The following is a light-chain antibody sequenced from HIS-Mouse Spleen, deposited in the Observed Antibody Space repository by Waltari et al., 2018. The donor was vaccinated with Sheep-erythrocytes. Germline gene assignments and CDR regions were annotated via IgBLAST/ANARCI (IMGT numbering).Light chain of an antibody. CDR3: QAWDSSTVV. Sequence: SYELTQPPSVSVSPGQTASITCSGDKLGDKYACWYQQKPGQSTVLVIYQDRKRPSGIPERFSGSNSGNTATLTISGTQAMDEADYYCQAWDSSTVVFGGGTKLTVL. V-gene: IGLV3-1*01. J-gene: IGLJ2*01. CDR2: QDR. CDR1: KLGDKY.